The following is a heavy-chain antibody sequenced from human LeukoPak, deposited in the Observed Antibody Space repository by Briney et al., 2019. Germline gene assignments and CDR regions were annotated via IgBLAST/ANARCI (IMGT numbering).Heavy chain of an antibody. Sequence: SETLSLTCAVYGGSFSGYYWSWIRQPPGKGLEWIGEINHSGSTNYNPSLKSRVTISVDTSKNQYSLKLSSVTAADTAVYYCARGKAPGTSIVATMRGYFDYWGQGTLVTVSS. CDR1: GGSFSGYY. V-gene: IGHV4-34*01. D-gene: IGHD5-12*01. CDR2: INHSGST. J-gene: IGHJ4*02. CDR3: ARGKAPGTSIVATMRGYFDY.